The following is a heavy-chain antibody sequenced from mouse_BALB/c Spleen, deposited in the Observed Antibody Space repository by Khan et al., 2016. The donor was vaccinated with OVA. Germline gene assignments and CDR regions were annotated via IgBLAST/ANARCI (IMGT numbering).Heavy chain of an antibody. CDR1: GYTFTNYG. CDR2: INTYTGEP. Sequence: QIQLVQSGPELKKPGETVKISCKASGYTFTNYGMNWVKRAPGKGLKWMGWINTYTGEPTYADDFKGRFAFSLETSASTAYLQINNLKNEDTATYFCTRRISYFALDYWGQGTSVTVSS. CDR3: TRRISYFALDY. V-gene: IGHV9-3-1*01. D-gene: IGHD2-4*01. J-gene: IGHJ4*01.